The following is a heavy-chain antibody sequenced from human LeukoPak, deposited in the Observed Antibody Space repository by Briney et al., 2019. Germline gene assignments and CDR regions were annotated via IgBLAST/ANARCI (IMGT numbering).Heavy chain of an antibody. Sequence: GGSLRLSCAPSGFTFSTYWMNCVREAPNKGVECVANIKADGDEKHYVHSVRGRFTISRDKATNQVFLQMNRLRVDDTAVYYCARGYCDRSDCYGAPDWWGQGTLVTVSS. D-gene: IGHD2/OR15-2a*01. J-gene: IGHJ1*01. V-gene: IGHV3-7*04. CDR2: IKADGDEK. CDR1: GFTFSTYW. CDR3: ARGYCDRSDCYGAPDW.